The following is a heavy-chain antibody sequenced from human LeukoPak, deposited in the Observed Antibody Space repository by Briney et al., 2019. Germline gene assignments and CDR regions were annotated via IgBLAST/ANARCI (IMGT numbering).Heavy chain of an antibody. Sequence: GGSLRLSCAASGFTFSSYAMSWVRQAPGKGLEWVSAISGSGGSTYYADSVKRRFTISRDNSKNTLYLQMNSLRAEDTAVYYCAKLIIGLAAAGTSASDYWGQGTLVTVSS. J-gene: IGHJ4*02. CDR2: ISGSGGST. CDR3: AKLIIGLAAAGTSASDY. D-gene: IGHD6-13*01. CDR1: GFTFSSYA. V-gene: IGHV3-23*01.